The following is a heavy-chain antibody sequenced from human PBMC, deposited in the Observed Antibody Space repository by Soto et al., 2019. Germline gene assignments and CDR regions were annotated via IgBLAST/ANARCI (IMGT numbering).Heavy chain of an antibody. V-gene: IGHV4-38-2*01. J-gene: IGHJ3*02. D-gene: IGHD3-10*01. CDR3: ARVSAGFGPI. Sequence: SETLFLTCAVSGYSISSGYYLGWILQPPGKGLEWIGSIYHSGSTYYNPSLKSRVTISVDTSKNQFSLKLSSETAADTAVYYCARVSAGFGPIWGQGTMVTVSS. CDR1: GYSISSGYY. CDR2: IYHSGST.